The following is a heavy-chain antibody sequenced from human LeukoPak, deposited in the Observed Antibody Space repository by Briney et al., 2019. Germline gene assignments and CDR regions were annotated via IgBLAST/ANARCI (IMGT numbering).Heavy chain of an antibody. Sequence: GRSLRLSCAASGFTFSSYGMHWVRQAPGKGLEWVAVISYDGSNKYYADSVKGRFTISRDNSKNTLYLQMNSLRAGDTAVYYCARTASQGSSRKSPFDYWGQGTLVTVSS. D-gene: IGHD6-13*01. CDR2: ISYDGSNK. CDR3: ARTASQGSSRKSPFDY. V-gene: IGHV3-30*03. CDR1: GFTFSSYG. J-gene: IGHJ4*02.